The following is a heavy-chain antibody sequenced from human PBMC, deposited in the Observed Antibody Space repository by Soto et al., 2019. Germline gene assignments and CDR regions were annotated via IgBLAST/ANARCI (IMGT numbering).Heavy chain of an antibody. CDR1: GFTFSNAW. CDR2: IKSKTDGGTT. J-gene: IGHJ5*02. D-gene: IGHD2-2*01. CDR3: TTVIGWVVPAAIDGPFDP. Sequence: GGSLRLSCAASGFTFSNAWMSWVRQAPGKGLEWVGRIKSKTDGGTTDYAAPVKGRFTISRDDSKNTLYLQMNSLKTEDTAVYYCTTVIGWVVPAAIDGPFDPWGQGTLVTVSS. V-gene: IGHV3-15*01.